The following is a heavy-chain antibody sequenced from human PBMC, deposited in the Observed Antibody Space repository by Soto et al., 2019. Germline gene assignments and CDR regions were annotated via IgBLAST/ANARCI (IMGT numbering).Heavy chain of an antibody. J-gene: IGHJ4*02. CDR2: ISGSGGST. Sequence: EVQLLESGGGLVQPGGSLRLSCAASGFTFSSYAMSWVRQAPGKGLEWVSAISGSGGSTYYADSVKGRFTISRDNYKNTRYLQMNSLRAEDTAVYYCAKDPYIAVAGIPPNYFDYWGQGTLVTVSS. D-gene: IGHD6-19*01. V-gene: IGHV3-23*01. CDR3: AKDPYIAVAGIPPNYFDY. CDR1: GFTFSSYA.